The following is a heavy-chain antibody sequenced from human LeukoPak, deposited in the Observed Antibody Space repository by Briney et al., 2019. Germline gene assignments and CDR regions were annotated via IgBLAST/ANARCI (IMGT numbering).Heavy chain of an antibody. V-gene: IGHV3-11*04. D-gene: IGHD3-10*01. CDR2: ISSSGSTI. J-gene: IGHJ6*03. Sequence: SGGSLRLSCAASGFTFSDYYMSWIRQAPGKGLEWVSYISSSGSTIYYADSVKGRFTISRENAKNSLYLQMNSLRAEDTAVYYCASNPMVRGVIRWYYMDVWGKGTTVTVSS. CDR3: ASNPMVRGVIRWYYMDV. CDR1: GFTFSDYY.